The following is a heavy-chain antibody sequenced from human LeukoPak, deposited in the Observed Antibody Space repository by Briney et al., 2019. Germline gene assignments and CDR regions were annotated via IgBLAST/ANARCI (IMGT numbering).Heavy chain of an antibody. V-gene: IGHV4-59*12. CDR1: GGSISSYY. CDR3: ARGDYYDSSGYGPGYYFDY. CDR2: IYYSGST. J-gene: IGHJ4*02. D-gene: IGHD3-22*01. Sequence: SETLSLTCTVSGGSISSYYWSWIRQPPGKGLEWIGYIYYSGSTNYNPSLKSRVTISVDTSKNQFSLRLSSVTAADTAVYYCARGDYYDSSGYGPGYYFDYWGQGTLVTVSS.